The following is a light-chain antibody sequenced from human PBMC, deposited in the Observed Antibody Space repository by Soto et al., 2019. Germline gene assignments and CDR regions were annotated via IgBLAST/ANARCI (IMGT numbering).Light chain of an antibody. Sequence: DIVMTQSPLSLPVTPGEPASISCRSSQSLLHSNGYNYLDWYLQKPGQSPQLLIYLGSYRASGVPDRFSGSGSGTDFTLNISRVEAEDVGVYYCMQPLQSWTFGQGTKVEIK. V-gene: IGKV2-28*01. CDR2: LGS. CDR1: QSLLHSNGYNY. J-gene: IGKJ1*01. CDR3: MQPLQSWT.